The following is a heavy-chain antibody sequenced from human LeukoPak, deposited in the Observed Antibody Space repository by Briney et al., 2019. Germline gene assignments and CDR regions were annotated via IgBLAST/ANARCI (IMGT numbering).Heavy chain of an antibody. Sequence: ASVKVSCKASGYSFADYYIHWVRRAPGQGPEWMGWIKPNSGGTRSAQKFQGRVTMTRDTSISTAYMELSSLRYDDTAVYYCATNILVRDIINWFDPWGQGTLVTVSS. D-gene: IGHD3-10*01. J-gene: IGHJ5*02. CDR3: ATNILVRDIINWFDP. CDR2: IKPNSGGT. CDR1: GYSFADYY. V-gene: IGHV1-2*02.